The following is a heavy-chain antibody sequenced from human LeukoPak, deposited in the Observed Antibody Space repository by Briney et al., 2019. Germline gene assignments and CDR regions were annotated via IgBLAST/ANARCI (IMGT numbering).Heavy chain of an antibody. D-gene: IGHD3-10*01. CDR2: TNPDGSRV. Sequence: GGSLRLSCAVSGATFSTFWMHWVRQVPGKGPAWVSRTNPDGSRVDYADSVKGRFTISRDNARDTLYLQMNSLRVEDTAMYYCAFDFGGYSDTWGQGTLVTVPS. CDR1: GATFSTFW. CDR3: AFDFGGYSDT. V-gene: IGHV3-74*01. J-gene: IGHJ5*02.